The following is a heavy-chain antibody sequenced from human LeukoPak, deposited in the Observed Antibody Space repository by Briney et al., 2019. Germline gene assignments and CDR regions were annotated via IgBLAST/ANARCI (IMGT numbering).Heavy chain of an antibody. V-gene: IGHV4-39*01. D-gene: IGHD6-13*01. CDR1: GGSISTSSYY. J-gene: IGHJ4*02. CDR2: MYYSGTT. Sequence: SETLSLTCTVSGGSISTSSYYWGWICQLPGKGLEWIGNMYYSGTTYYDPSLKSRVTMSVDTSKNQFSLRLTSVAAADTAVYYCAARAATGTIVDSWGQGTLVTVSS. CDR3: AARAATGTIVDS.